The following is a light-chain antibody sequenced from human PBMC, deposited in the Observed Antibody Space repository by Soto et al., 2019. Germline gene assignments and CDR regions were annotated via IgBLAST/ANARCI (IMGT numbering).Light chain of an antibody. CDR1: SSDVGGSNY. Sequence: QSALTQPPSASGSPGQSVTISCTGTSSDVGGSNYVSWYQQHPGKVPKLIIYDVTKRPSGVPDRFSGSKSGNTASLAVSGLQAEDEADYYCSSQAGNHVIFGGGTKLTVL. J-gene: IGLJ2*01. CDR3: SSQAGNHVI. V-gene: IGLV2-8*01. CDR2: DVT.